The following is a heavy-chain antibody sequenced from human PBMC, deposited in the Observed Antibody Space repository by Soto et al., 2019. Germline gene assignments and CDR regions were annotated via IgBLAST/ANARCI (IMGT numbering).Heavy chain of an antibody. CDR3: ARDLMYTSSPDSWLDP. V-gene: IGHV1-18*01. CDR2: ISPGSGNI. CDR1: GYTFVSYG. J-gene: IGHJ5*02. D-gene: IGHD2-2*01. Sequence: ASVKVSCKTSGYTFVSYGINWVRQAPGQGLEWMGWISPGSGNIIYAQKFQGRVTLTTDTSTSTVFMDLRRLRFDDTAVYYCARDLMYTSSPDSWLDPWGQGTLVTVST.